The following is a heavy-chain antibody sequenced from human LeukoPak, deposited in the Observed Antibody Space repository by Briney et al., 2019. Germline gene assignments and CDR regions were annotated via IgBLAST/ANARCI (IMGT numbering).Heavy chain of an antibody. CDR2: INPNSGGT. CDR3: ARGSTLRGDSPYFLDY. V-gene: IGHV1-2*02. D-gene: IGHD3-10*01. CDR1: GYTFTDYY. Sequence: VSVKVSCKASGYTFTDYYMHWVRQAPGQGLEWMGWINPNSGGTNYAQKFQGRVTMTRDPSISTAYMELSRLRSDDTAVYYCARGSTLRGDSPYFLDYWGQGTPVTVSS. J-gene: IGHJ4*02.